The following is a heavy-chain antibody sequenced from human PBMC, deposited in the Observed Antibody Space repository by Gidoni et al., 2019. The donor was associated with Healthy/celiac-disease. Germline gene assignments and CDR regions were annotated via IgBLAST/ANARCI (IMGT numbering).Heavy chain of an antibody. CDR2: IYTSGST. D-gene: IGHD6-19*01. J-gene: IGHJ6*02. V-gene: IGHV4-61*02. CDR3: AGGDSSGWFKLAYYYYGMDG. CDR1: GGSISRGSYY. Sequence: QVQLQESGPGLVKPSQTLSLTCPASGGSISRGSYYWSWIRQPAGEGLEWLGGIYTSGSTNYNPSLKSRITISISTAKNPFSLKLRSGTGASTAVYYCAGGDSSGWFKLAYYYYGMDGWGQGTTVTVSS.